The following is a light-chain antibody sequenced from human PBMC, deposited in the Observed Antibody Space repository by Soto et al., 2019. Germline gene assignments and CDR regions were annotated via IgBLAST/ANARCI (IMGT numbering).Light chain of an antibody. CDR1: QSVGSY. V-gene: IGKV3-11*01. J-gene: IGKJ4*01. CDR2: DAS. CDR3: QQRINWPRLT. Sequence: EIVLTQSPATLSLSPGERATLSCRASQSVGSYLAWYQQKPGQAPRLLIYDASNRATGIPARFSGSGSGTDFTLTISSLEPEDCAVYFCQQRINWPRLTFGGRTKVEIK.